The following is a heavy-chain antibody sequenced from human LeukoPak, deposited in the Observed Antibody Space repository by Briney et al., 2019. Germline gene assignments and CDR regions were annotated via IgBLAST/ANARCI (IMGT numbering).Heavy chain of an antibody. CDR1: GFTVSSNY. Sequence: GGSLRLSCAASGFTVSSNYMSWVRQAPGKGLEWVSVIYSGGSTYYADSVKGRFTISRDNSKNTLYLQMNSLRAEDTAVYYCAKKGGYYDSSGYPDAFDIWGQGTMVTVSS. CDR2: IYSGGST. J-gene: IGHJ3*02. CDR3: AKKGGYYDSSGYPDAFDI. V-gene: IGHV3-66*01. D-gene: IGHD3-22*01.